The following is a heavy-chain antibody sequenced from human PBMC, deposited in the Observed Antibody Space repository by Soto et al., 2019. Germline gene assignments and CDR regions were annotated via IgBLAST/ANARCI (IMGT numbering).Heavy chain of an antibody. J-gene: IGHJ4*02. CDR1: GGTFSRDA. D-gene: IGHD6-13*01. V-gene: IGHV1-69*13. Sequence: SVKVSCKASGGTFSRDAITWVRQAPGQGLEWMGGIIPIFGTANYAQRFQGRVTITADESTSTAYMELSSLRSEDTAVYYCAREGTLAKYSSSWYPLDYWGQGTLVTVSS. CDR2: IIPIFGTA. CDR3: AREGTLAKYSSSWYPLDY.